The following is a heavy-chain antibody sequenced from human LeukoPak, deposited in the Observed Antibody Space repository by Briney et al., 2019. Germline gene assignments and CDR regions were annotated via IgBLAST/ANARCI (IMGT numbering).Heavy chain of an antibody. CDR2: ISSSSAYI. CDR3: ATSSIALAGTVDY. CDR1: GFTFSSYI. J-gene: IGHJ4*02. V-gene: IGHV3-21*01. Sequence: GGSLRLSCAASGFTFSSYIMNWVRQAPGKGPEWVSSISSSSAYIYYADSVKGRFTISRDNAKSSLFLQMNSLRDEDTAVYYCATSSIALAGTVDYWGQGTLVTVSS. D-gene: IGHD6-19*01.